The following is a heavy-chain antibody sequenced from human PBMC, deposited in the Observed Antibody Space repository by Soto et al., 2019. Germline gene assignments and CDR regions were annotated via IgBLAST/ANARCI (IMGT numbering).Heavy chain of an antibody. Sequence: EVQLVESGGGLVQPGGSLRLSCAASGFTFSSYSMNWVRQAPGKGLEWVSYISSSSSTIYYADSVKGRFTISRDNAKNSLYLQMNSLRDEDTAVYYCARDRGGGGYPRNMDVWCQGTTVTVSS. D-gene: IGHD3-22*01. CDR1: GFTFSSYS. CDR3: ARDRGGGGYPRNMDV. V-gene: IGHV3-48*02. CDR2: ISSSSSTI. J-gene: IGHJ6*02.